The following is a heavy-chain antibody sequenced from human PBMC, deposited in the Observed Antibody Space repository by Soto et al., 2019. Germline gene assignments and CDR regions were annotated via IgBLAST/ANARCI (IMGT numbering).Heavy chain of an antibody. J-gene: IGHJ6*02. V-gene: IGHV4-39*01. CDR2: IYYSGST. Sequence: QLQLQESGPGLVKPSETLSLTCTVSGGSISSSSYYWGWIRQPPGKGLEWIGSIYYSGSTYYNPSLKRRVPISVDTSKNQFSLKLSSVTAADTAVYYCASGYDILTGYPRGDYYGMDVWGQGTTVTVSS. CDR3: ASGYDILTGYPRGDYYGMDV. D-gene: IGHD3-9*01. CDR1: GGSISSSSYY.